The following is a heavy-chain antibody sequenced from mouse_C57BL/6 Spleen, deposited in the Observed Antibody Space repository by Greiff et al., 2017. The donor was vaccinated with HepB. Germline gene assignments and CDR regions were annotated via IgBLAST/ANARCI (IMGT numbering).Heavy chain of an antibody. V-gene: IGHV14-2*01. CDR3: ARYYSNPYFDY. CDR2: IDPEDGDT. CDR1: GFNFNDYY. Sequence: VLLQQSGAEFVQPGASVKLSCTASGFNFNDYYMHWVKQRTEQGLEWIGSIDPEDGDTKYDPKFQGTATITVDTSSNTANLQLSNLTSKDTAVYYCARYYSNPYFDYWGQGTSLTVSS. D-gene: IGHD2-5*01. J-gene: IGHJ2*02.